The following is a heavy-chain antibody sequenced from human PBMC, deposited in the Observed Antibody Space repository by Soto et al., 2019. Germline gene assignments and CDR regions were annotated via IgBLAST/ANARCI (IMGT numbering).Heavy chain of an antibody. CDR2: IIPIFGTA. CDR3: ASATYSSSSGGYYGMDV. J-gene: IGHJ6*02. V-gene: IGHV1-69*01. CDR1: GGTFSSYA. D-gene: IGHD6-6*01. Sequence: QVQLVQSGAEVKKPGSSVKVSCKASGGTFSSYAISWVRQAPGQGLEWMGGIIPIFGTANYAQKFQGRVTMTADDSTSTAYMELSSLRSEDTAVYYCASATYSSSSGGYYGMDVWGQGTTVTVSS.